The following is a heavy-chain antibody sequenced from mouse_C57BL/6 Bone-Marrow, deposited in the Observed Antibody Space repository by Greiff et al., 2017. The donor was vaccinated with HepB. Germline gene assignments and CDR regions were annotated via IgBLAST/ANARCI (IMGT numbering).Heavy chain of an antibody. V-gene: IGHV1-59*01. D-gene: IGHD2-3*01. Sequence: QVQLQQPGAELVRPGTSVKLSCKASGYTFTSYWMHWVKQRPGQGLEWIGVIDPSDSYTNYNQKFKGKATLTVDTSSSTAFMQLSSLTSEDSAVYYCARRNGYDGYYVFAYWGQGTLVTVSA. CDR1: GYTFTSYW. J-gene: IGHJ3*01. CDR2: IDPSDSYT. CDR3: ARRNGYDGYYVFAY.